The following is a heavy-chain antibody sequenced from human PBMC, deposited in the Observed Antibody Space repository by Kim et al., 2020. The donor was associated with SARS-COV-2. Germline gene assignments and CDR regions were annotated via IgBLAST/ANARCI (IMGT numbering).Heavy chain of an antibody. CDR1: GFTVSSSY. Sequence: GGSLRLSCEASGFTVSSSYMNWVRQAPGKGLEWVSIIYRGGNTYYADSVKGRFTISRDNSKNTLFLQMNSLRAEDTAVYYCARRIPTSLDLDYWGQGTLVPVSS. V-gene: IGHV3-66*02. CDR2: IYRGGNT. J-gene: IGHJ4*02. CDR3: ARRIPTSLDLDY. D-gene: IGHD2-2*01.